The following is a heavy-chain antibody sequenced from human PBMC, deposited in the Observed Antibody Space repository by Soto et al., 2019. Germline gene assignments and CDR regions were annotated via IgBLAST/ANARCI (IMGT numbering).Heavy chain of an antibody. Sequence: SLRLSCAASGFTFSTFSVNWVRQAPGKGLEWLSYIGGSGGSISYADSVKGRFTISRDNGKNTLYLQMSSLRDEDTAVYYCARDLAWAFDSWGQGALVTVSS. V-gene: IGHV3-48*02. CDR1: GFTFSTFS. CDR2: IGGSGGSI. J-gene: IGHJ4*02. CDR3: ARDLAWAFDS. D-gene: IGHD1-26*01.